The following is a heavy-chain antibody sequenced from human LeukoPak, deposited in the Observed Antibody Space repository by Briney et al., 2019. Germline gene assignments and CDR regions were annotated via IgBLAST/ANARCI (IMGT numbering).Heavy chain of an antibody. Sequence: GASVKVSCKASGYTFTSYDINWVRQATGQGLEWMGWMNPNSGNTGYAQKFQGRVTMTRNTSISTAYMELSSLRSEDTAVYYCARRYSGSYWGNYYYYYYMDVWGKGTTVTVSS. CDR1: GYTFTSYD. CDR2: MNPNSGNT. J-gene: IGHJ6*03. V-gene: IGHV1-8*01. CDR3: ARRYSGSYWGNYYYYYYMDV. D-gene: IGHD1-26*01.